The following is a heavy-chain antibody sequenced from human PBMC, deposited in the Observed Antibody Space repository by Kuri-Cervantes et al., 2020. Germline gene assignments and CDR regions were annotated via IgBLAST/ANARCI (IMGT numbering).Heavy chain of an antibody. D-gene: IGHD2-21*02. Sequence: SETLSLTCTVSGGSISSYYWNWIRQPPGKGLEWIGYIYYSGSTNYNPSLKSRVTISVDTSKNQFSLKLSSVTAADTAVYYCARESVVVTVFDIWGQGTMVTVSS. CDR1: GGSISSYY. CDR3: ARESVVVTVFDI. J-gene: IGHJ3*02. CDR2: IYYSGST. V-gene: IGHV4-59*01.